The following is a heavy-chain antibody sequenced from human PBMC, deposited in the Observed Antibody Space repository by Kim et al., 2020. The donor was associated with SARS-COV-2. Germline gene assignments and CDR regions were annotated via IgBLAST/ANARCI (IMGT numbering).Heavy chain of an antibody. CDR3: ARGYYDFWSGYSFDY. CDR2: IYYSGST. Sequence: SETLSLTCTISGGSISSSSYYWGWIRQPPGKGLEWIVSIYYSGSTYYNPSLKSRVTISVDTSKNQFSLKLSSVTAADTAVYYCARGYYDFWSGYSFDYWG. J-gene: IGHJ4*01. V-gene: IGHV4-39*01. D-gene: IGHD3-3*01. CDR1: GGSISSSSYY.